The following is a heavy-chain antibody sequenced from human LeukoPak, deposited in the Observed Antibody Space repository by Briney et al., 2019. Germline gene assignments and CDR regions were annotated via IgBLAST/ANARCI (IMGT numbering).Heavy chain of an antibody. V-gene: IGHV3-74*01. CDR3: ARMKMVRGAPWGFDY. CDR1: AFTFSNYW. J-gene: IGHJ4*02. CDR2: IDSDGTTA. Sequence: GGSLRLSCAASAFTFSNYWMHWARQTPGKGLVWVARIDSDGTTATYADSVKGRFTISRDNAKNTLYLQMNSLRAEDTALYYCARMKMVRGAPWGFDYWGQGTLVSVSS. D-gene: IGHD3-10*01.